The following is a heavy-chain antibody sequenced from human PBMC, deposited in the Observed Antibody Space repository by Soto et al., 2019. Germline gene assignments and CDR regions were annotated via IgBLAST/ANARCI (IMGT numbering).Heavy chain of an antibody. CDR2: IYCSGST. CDR3: ATQEVGGTYVYTFDP. J-gene: IGHJ5*02. CDR1: GGSISSSSYY. Sequence: SETLSLTCTVSGGSISSSSYYWGWIRQPPGKGLEWIGSIYCSGSTYYNPSLKSRVTISVDTSKNHFSLKLRSVTAADTAVYYCATQEVGGTYVYTFDPWGQGTLVTVSS. D-gene: IGHD1-26*01. V-gene: IGHV4-39*02.